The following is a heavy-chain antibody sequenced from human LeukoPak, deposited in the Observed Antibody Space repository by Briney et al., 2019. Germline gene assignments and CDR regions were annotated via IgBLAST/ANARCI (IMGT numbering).Heavy chain of an antibody. V-gene: IGHV3-21*01. CDR1: GFTFSSYS. CDR3: ARVVGVFDYDDPRSF. CDR2: ISSSSSYI. J-gene: IGHJ4*02. D-gene: IGHD4-17*01. Sequence: GGSLRLSCAASGFTFSSYSMNWVRQAPGKGLEWVSSISSSSSYIYYADSVKGRFTISRDNAKNSLYLQMNSLRAEDTAVYYCARVVGVFDYDDPRSFGGQGTLVTVSS.